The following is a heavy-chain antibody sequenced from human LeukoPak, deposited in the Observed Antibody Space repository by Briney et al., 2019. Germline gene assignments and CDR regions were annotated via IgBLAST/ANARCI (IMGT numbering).Heavy chain of an antibody. CDR1: GYSISSGYY. J-gene: IGHJ6*03. CDR3: ARVGGDYGAVYYYYYYYMDV. D-gene: IGHD4-17*01. Sequence: NSSETLSLTCTVSGYSISSGYYWGWIRQPPGKGLEWIGSIYHSGSTYYNPSLKSRVTISVDTSKNQFSLKLRSVTAADTAVYYCARVGGDYGAVYYYYYYYMDVWGKGTTVTISS. CDR2: IYHSGST. V-gene: IGHV4-38-2*02.